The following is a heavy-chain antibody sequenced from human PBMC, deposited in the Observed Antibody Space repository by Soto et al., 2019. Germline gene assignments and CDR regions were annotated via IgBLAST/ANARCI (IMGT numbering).Heavy chain of an antibody. Sequence: GGSLRLSCAASGFTLSRSWLNWVRQAPGKGLEWVANMKQDGTEKSYVDSVKGRFTISRDNARKSRYLQMDSLRAEDTAVYFCARGDTPMITGMDSCDIWGQGTMVTVSS. V-gene: IGHV3-7*01. D-gene: IGHD5-18*01. J-gene: IGHJ3*02. CDR1: GFTLSRSW. CDR3: ARGDTPMITGMDSCDI. CDR2: MKQDGTEK.